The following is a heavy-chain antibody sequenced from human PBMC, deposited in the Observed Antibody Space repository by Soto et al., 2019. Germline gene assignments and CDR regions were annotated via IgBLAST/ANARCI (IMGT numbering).Heavy chain of an antibody. CDR1: GGSISSGGYY. Sequence: LSLTCTVSGGSISSGGYYWSWIRQHPGKGLEWIGYIYYSGSTYYNPSLKSRVTISVDTSKNQFSLKLSSVTAADTAVYYCASQTSNYYDSSGYYFDYWGQGTLVTVSS. CDR2: IYYSGST. D-gene: IGHD3-22*01. CDR3: ASQTSNYYDSSGYYFDY. J-gene: IGHJ4*02. V-gene: IGHV4-31*03.